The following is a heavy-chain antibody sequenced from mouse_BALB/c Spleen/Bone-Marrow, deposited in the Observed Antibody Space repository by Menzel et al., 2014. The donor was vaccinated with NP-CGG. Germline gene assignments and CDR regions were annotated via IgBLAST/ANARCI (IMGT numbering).Heavy chain of an antibody. CDR3: ARSADWYFDV. V-gene: IGHV3-2*02. CDR2: ISYSGST. J-gene: IGHJ1*01. CDR1: GYSITSDYS. Sequence: DVKLVESGPGLVKPSQSLSLPCTVTGYSITSDYSWNWIRQFPGNKLEWMDYISYSGSTSYNPSLKSRISITRDTSKNQFFLQLNSVTAEDTATYYCARSADWYFDVWGAGTTVTVSS.